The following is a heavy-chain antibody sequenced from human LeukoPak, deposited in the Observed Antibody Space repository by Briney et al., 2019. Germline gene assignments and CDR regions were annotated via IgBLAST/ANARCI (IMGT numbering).Heavy chain of an antibody. V-gene: IGHV3-30*04. Sequence: GGSLRLSCAASGFTFSSYAMHWVRQAPGKGLEWVAVISYDGSNKYYADSVKGRFTISRDNSKNTLYLQMNSLKAEDTAVYYCAREAQYCSGGSCYSIPDNWFDPWGQGTLVTVSS. CDR2: ISYDGSNK. J-gene: IGHJ5*02. CDR1: GFTFSSYA. D-gene: IGHD2-15*01. CDR3: AREAQYCSGGSCYSIPDNWFDP.